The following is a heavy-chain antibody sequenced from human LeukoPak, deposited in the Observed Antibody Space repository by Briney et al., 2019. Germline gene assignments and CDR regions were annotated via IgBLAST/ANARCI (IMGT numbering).Heavy chain of an antibody. V-gene: IGHV3-21*01. Sequence: GGSLRLSCAASGFTFSSYSMNWVRQAPGKGLEWVSSISSSSSYIYYADSVKGRFTISRDNAKNSLYLQMNSLRAEDTAVYYCARVAISCSSTSCYSRDAFDIWGQGTMVTVSS. D-gene: IGHD2-2*01. CDR3: ARVAISCSSTSCYSRDAFDI. J-gene: IGHJ3*02. CDR2: ISSSSSYI. CDR1: GFTFSSYS.